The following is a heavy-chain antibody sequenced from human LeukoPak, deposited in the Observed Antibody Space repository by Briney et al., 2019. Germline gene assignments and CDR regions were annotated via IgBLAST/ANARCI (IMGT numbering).Heavy chain of an antibody. CDR3: ARGNDYGGNSEGAFDI. D-gene: IGHD4-23*01. Sequence: SVKVSCKASGGTFSSYAISWVRQAPGQGLEWMGGIIPIFGTANYAQKFQGRVTITADESTSTAYMELSSLRSEDTAVYYCARGNDYGGNSEGAFDIWGQGTMVTVSS. J-gene: IGHJ3*02. CDR1: GGTFSSYA. CDR2: IIPIFGTA. V-gene: IGHV1-69*13.